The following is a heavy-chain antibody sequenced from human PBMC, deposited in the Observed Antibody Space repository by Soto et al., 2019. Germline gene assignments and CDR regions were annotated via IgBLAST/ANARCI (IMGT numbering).Heavy chain of an antibody. V-gene: IGHV3-23*01. CDR2: ILGGSGKT. CDR3: VKGGPIGVSGDDY. D-gene: IGHD6-19*01. Sequence: EVQLLESGGGLVQPGGSLRLSCAASGFTFSSYAMTWVRQAPGKGLEWVALILGGSGKTYYADSVKGRFTISRDNSKNTLYLQMNSLRAEDSALYYCVKGGPIGVSGDDYWGQGTLVTASS. CDR1: GFTFSSYA. J-gene: IGHJ4*02.